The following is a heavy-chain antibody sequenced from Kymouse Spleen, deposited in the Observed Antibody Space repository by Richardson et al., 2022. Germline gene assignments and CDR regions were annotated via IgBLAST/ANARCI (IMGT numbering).Heavy chain of an antibody. D-gene: IGHD3-9*01. CDR2: INHSGST. V-gene: IGHV4-34*01. CDR3: ARAYYDILTGYYSDY. Sequence: QVQLQQWGAGLLKPSETLSLTCAVYGGSFSGYYWSWIRQPPGKGLEWIGEINHSGSTNYNPSLKSRVTISVDTSKNQFSLKLSSVTAADTAVYYCARAYYDILTGYYSDYWGQGTLVTVSS. CDR1: GGSFSGYY. J-gene: IGHJ4*02.